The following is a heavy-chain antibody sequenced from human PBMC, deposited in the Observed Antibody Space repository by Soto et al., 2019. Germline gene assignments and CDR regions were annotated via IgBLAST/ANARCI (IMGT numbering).Heavy chain of an antibody. Sequence: QVQLVQSGAEVKKPGASVKFSCKASGYTFTSYGISWVRQAPGQGLEWMGWISAYNGNTNYAHKLQGRVTITTDTSASTAYMERRILISEDNAVYYCARSVCFGTGTKGRDWCDPWGQGTLVTVSS. CDR2: ISAYNGNT. CDR3: ARSVCFGTGTKGRDWCDP. D-gene: IGHD1-7*01. J-gene: IGHJ5*02. V-gene: IGHV1-18*01. CDR1: GYTFTSYG.